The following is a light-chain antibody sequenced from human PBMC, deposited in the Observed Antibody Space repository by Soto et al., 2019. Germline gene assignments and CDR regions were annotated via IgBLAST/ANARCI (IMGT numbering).Light chain of an antibody. CDR1: QSVGSN. CDR2: GES. V-gene: IGKV3-15*01. J-gene: IGKJ2*01. Sequence: EIVMTQSPATLSVSPGERATLSCRASQSVGSNLAWYQQKPGQAPRLLIYGESSRATGIPATFSGSGSGAEFTLTISSLQSEDFAIYFCQQYSNWPFTFGQGTKLEI. CDR3: QQYSNWPFT.